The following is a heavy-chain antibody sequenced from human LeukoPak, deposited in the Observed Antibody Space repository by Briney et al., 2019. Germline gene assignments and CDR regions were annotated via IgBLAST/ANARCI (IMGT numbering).Heavy chain of an antibody. Sequence: GGSLRLSCAASGFSFSTYYVNWVRQAPGKGLERVSCISSSSTHIFYADSVRGRFTISRDNAKNSLYLQMNSLRAEDTAVYYCARDLEVRGGAAAGRPYYYYYAMDVWGQGTTVTVSS. D-gene: IGHD6-13*01. V-gene: IGHV3-21*01. CDR2: ISSSSTHI. CDR1: GFSFSTYY. J-gene: IGHJ6*02. CDR3: ARDLEVRGGAAAGRPYYYYYAMDV.